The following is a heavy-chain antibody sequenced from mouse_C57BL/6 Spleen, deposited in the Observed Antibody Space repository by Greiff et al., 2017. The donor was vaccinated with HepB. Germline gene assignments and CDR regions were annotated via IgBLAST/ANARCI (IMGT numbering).Heavy chain of an antibody. D-gene: IGHD6-1*01. V-gene: IGHV1-64*01. CDR2: IHPNSGST. J-gene: IGHJ4*01. CDR3: AKGPRSNYAMDY. Sequence: QVQLKQPGAELVKPGASVKLSCKASGYTFTSYWMHWVKQRPGQGLEWIGMIHPNSGSTNYNEKFKSKATLTVDKSSSTAYMQLSSLTSEDSAVYYCAKGPRSNYAMDYWGQGTSVTVSS. CDR1: GYTFTSYW.